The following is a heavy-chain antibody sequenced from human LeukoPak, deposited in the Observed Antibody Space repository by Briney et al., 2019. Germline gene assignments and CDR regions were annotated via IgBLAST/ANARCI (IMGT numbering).Heavy chain of an antibody. J-gene: IGHJ4*02. CDR3: AAVAAGRGVDY. CDR2: IYYSGST. D-gene: IGHD6-13*01. CDR1: GGSISSYY. Sequence: PSETLSLTCTVSGGSISSYYWSWIRQPPGKGLEWIGYIYYSGSTNYNPSLKSRVTISVDTSKNQFSLKLSSVTAADTAVYYCAAVAAGRGVDYWGQGTLVTVSS. V-gene: IGHV4-59*08.